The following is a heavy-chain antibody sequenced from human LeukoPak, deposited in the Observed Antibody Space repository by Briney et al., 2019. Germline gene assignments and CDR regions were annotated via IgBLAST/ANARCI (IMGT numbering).Heavy chain of an antibody. D-gene: IGHD3-10*01. CDR3: ARGRGLWFGEHNWFDP. V-gene: IGHV4-34*01. J-gene: IGHJ5*02. CDR1: GGSLSGYY. CDR2: INHSGST. Sequence: SETLSLTCAVYGGSLSGYYWSWIRQPPGKGLEWIGEINHSGSTNYNPSLKSRVTISVDTSKNQFSLKLSSVTAADTAVYYCARGRGLWFGEHNWFDPWGQGTLVTVSS.